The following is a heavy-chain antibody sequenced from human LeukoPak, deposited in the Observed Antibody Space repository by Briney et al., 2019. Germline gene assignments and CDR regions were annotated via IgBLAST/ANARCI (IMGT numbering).Heavy chain of an antibody. CDR3: ARLRYSGGNPFDY. V-gene: IGHV4-59*01. D-gene: IGHD3-16*01. J-gene: IGHJ4*02. CDR2: IYYSGST. Sequence: SETLSLTCTVSGGSISSYYWSWIRQPPGKGLEWIGYIYYSGSTNYNPSLKSRVTISVDMSKNQFSLKLSSVTAADTAVYYCARLRYSGGNPFDYWGQGTLVTVSS. CDR1: GGSISSYY.